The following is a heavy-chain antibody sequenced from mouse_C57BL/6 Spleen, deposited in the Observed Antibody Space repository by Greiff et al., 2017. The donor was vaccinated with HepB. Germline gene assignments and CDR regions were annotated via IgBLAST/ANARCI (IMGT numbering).Heavy chain of an antibody. CDR2: IEPEDGDT. D-gene: IGHD2-1*01. V-gene: IGHV14-1*01. CDR1: GFNIKDYY. CDR3: TIYYGNYVNYAMDY. Sequence: VQLKESGAELVRPGASVKLSCTASGFNIKDYYMHWVKQRPEQGLEWIGRIEPEDGDTEYAPKFQGKATMTADTSSNTAYLQLSSLTSEDTAVYYCTIYYGNYVNYAMDYWGQGTSVTVSS. J-gene: IGHJ4*01.